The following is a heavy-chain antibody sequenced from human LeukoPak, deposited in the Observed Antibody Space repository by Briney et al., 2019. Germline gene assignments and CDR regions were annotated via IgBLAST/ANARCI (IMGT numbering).Heavy chain of an antibody. J-gene: IGHJ4*02. CDR3: ARLYCSSTSCWMWVDY. CDR2: INHSGST. D-gene: IGHD2-2*01. Sequence: SETLSLTCAVYGGSFSGYYWSWIRQPPGKGLEWIGEINHSGSTNYNPSLKRRVTISVDTSKNQFSLKLSSVTAADTAVYYCARLYCSSTSCWMWVDYWGQGTLVTVSS. V-gene: IGHV4-34*01. CDR1: GGSFSGYY.